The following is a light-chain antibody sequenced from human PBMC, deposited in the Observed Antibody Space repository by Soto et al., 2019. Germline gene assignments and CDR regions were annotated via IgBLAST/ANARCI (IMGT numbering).Light chain of an antibody. V-gene: IGKV1-12*01. CDR1: QSISSW. J-gene: IGKJ1*01. Sequence: QVTKSPSTLSESVGDRVTITCRASQSISSWLAWYQQKPGKAPKLLIYAASSLQSGVPSRFSGSGSGTDFTLTISSLQPEDFATYYCQQANSFPWTFGQVAMVDIK. CDR2: AAS. CDR3: QQANSFPWT.